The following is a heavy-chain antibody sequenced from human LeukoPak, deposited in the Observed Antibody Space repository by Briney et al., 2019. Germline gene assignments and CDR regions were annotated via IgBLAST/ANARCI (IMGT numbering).Heavy chain of an antibody. CDR1: GYTFTSYY. D-gene: IGHD3-10*01. CDR2: INPNSGGT. J-gene: IGHJ5*02. CDR3: AKNYYGSGKNNWFDP. V-gene: IGHV1-2*02. Sequence: GASVKVSCKASGYTFTSYYMHWVRQAPGQGLEWMGWINPNSGGTNYAQKFQGRVTMTRDTSISTAYMELSRLRSDDTAVYYCAKNYYGSGKNNWFDPWGQGTLVTVSS.